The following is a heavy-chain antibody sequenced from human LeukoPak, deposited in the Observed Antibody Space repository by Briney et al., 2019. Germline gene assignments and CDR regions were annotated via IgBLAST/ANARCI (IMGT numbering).Heavy chain of an antibody. CDR3: ARAPREWLLGYHFEY. D-gene: IGHD3-3*01. V-gene: IGHV3-7*01. CDR2: IKHDGSEK. CDR1: GASISSSNW. J-gene: IGHJ4*02. Sequence: PSETLSLTCAVSGASISSSNWWSWVRQPPGKGLEWVANIKHDGSEKYYVDSVKGRFAISRDNGKDSLYLQMNSLRVEDMAVYYCARAPREWLLGYHFEYWGQGTLVTVSS.